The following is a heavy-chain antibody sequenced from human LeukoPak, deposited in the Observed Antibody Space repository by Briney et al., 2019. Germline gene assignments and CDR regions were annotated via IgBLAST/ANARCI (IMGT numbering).Heavy chain of an antibody. V-gene: IGHV3-21*01. CDR3: ASRLLWFGEFRSNPIDY. Sequence: PGGSLRLSCAASGFTFSSYSMNWVRQAPGKGLEWVSSISSSSSYIYYAGSVKGRFTISRDNAKNSLYLQMNSLRAEDTAVYYCASRLLWFGEFRSNPIDYWGQGTLVTVSS. D-gene: IGHD3-10*01. CDR1: GFTFSSYS. CDR2: ISSSSSYI. J-gene: IGHJ4*02.